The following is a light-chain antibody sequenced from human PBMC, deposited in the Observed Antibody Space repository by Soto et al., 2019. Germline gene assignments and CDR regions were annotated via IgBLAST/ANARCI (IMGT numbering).Light chain of an antibody. Sequence: EIVLTQSPATLSLSPRERATISCRASQSVSSYLAWYQQKPGQAPRLLIYDASNRATGIPARFSGSGSGTDFTLTISSLEPEDFAVYYCQQRSNWPTLTFGGGTKVDIK. CDR2: DAS. CDR1: QSVSSY. J-gene: IGKJ4*01. CDR3: QQRSNWPTLT. V-gene: IGKV3-11*01.